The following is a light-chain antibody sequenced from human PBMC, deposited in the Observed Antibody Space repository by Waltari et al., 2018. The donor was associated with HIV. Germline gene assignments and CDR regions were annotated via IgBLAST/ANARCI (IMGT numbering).Light chain of an antibody. Sequence: FQLTQSPSFLSASVGDRVTITCRASQGISSYLAWYQQKPGKAPKLLIYAASTLQSGVPSRFSGSGSGTEFTLTISSLQPEDFATYYCQQLNSYPWTFGQGTKVEIK. V-gene: IGKV1-9*01. CDR1: QGISSY. J-gene: IGKJ1*01. CDR3: QQLNSYPWT. CDR2: AAS.